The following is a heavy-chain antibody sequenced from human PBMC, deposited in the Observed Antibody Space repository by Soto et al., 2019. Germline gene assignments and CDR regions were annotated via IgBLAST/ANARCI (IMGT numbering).Heavy chain of an antibody. D-gene: IGHD2-15*01. Sequence: QVQLVESGGGVVQPGRSLRLSCAASGFTFSSYGMHWVRQAPGKGLEWVAVIWYDGSNKYYADSVKGRFTISRDNSKNTLYLQMNSLRAEDTAVYYCARDIGGNTYYYGMDVWGHGTTVTVSS. CDR2: IWYDGSNK. CDR1: GFTFSSYG. V-gene: IGHV3-33*01. J-gene: IGHJ6*02. CDR3: ARDIGGNTYYYGMDV.